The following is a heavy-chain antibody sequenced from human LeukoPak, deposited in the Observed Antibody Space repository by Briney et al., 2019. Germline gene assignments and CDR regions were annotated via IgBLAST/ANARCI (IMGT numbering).Heavy chain of an antibody. D-gene: IGHD3-10*01. CDR2: IYYSGST. J-gene: IGHJ4*02. CDR3: ARDSDGSGSSTGYFDY. V-gene: IGHV4-31*03. CDR1: GGSISSSSYY. Sequence: PSETLSLTCTASGGSISSSSYYWGWIRQHPGKGLEWIGYIYYSGSTYYNPSLKSRVTISVDTSKNQFSLKLSSVTAADTAVYYCARDSDGSGSSTGYFDYWGQGTLVTVSS.